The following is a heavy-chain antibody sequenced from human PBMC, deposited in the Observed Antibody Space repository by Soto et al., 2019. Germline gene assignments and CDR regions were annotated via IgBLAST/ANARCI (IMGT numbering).Heavy chain of an antibody. D-gene: IGHD2-8*01. Sequence: PGGSLRLSCAACGFTFSSYGVHWARQAPGKGLEWVAVISYDGSNKYYADSVKGRFTISRDNSNNTLYLQMNSLRAEDTAVYYCARDIVLMVYGRHYYGMDVWGQGTTVTVPS. CDR1: GFTFSSYG. CDR2: ISYDGSNK. V-gene: IGHV3-30*03. J-gene: IGHJ6*02. CDR3: ARDIVLMVYGRHYYGMDV.